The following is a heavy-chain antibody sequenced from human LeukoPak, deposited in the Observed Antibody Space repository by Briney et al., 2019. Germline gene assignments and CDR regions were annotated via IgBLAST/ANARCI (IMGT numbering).Heavy chain of an antibody. Sequence: SETLSLTCAVYGGSFSGYYWSWIRQPPGKGLEWIGEINHSGSTNYNPSLKSRVTISVDTSKNQFSLKLSSVTAADTAVYYCARSRDDGSDFWSGYWYYYYYYGMDVWGQGTTVTVSS. CDR2: INHSGST. CDR1: GGSFSGYY. J-gene: IGHJ6*02. CDR3: ARSRDDGSDFWSGYWYYYYYYGMDV. V-gene: IGHV4-34*01. D-gene: IGHD3-3*01.